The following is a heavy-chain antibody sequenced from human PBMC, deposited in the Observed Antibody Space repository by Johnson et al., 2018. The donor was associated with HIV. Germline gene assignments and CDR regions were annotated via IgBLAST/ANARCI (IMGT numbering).Heavy chain of an antibody. V-gene: IGHV3-30*04. CDR1: GFTFSSYA. J-gene: IGHJ3*02. CDR3: ATSYYYDSSYDAFDI. CDR2: ISYDGSNK. Sequence: VQLVESGGGLVQPGGSLRLSCAASGFTFSSYAMHWVRQAPGKGLEWVAVISYDGSNKYYADSVKGRFTISRDNSKNTLYLQMNSLRAEDTAVYYCATSYYYDSSYDAFDIWGQGTMVTVSS. D-gene: IGHD3-22*01.